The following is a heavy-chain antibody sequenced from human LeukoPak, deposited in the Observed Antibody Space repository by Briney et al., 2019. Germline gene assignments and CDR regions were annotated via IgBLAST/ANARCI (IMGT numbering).Heavy chain of an antibody. CDR2: IYFSGST. CDR1: GGSVSSTTAH. J-gene: IGHJ2*01. CDR3: ARCPYDLMTGDSKGYFDL. D-gene: IGHD3-9*01. Sequence: SETLSLTCSVSGGSVSSTTAHWGWVRQSPGKGLDWIGNIYFSGSTYNNPSLKSRVTMSVDLSKNQFYLRLDSVTAADTAVYYCARCPYDLMTGDSKGYFDLWGRGALVTVSS. V-gene: IGHV4-39*01.